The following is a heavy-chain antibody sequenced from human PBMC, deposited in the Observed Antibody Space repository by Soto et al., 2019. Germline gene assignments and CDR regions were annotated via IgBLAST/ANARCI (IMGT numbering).Heavy chain of an antibody. Sequence: SETLSLTCSVSGGSVKNYYWSWIRQPPGKGLEWIGFFLYGGNTDYNPSLRSRVTISVDTPENQISLRLTSVTAADTAIYYCYSTMATEYFQQWGQGTLVTVSS. CDR2: FLYGGNT. CDR1: GGSVKNYY. J-gene: IGHJ1*01. V-gene: IGHV4-59*02. CDR3: YSTMATEYFQQ. D-gene: IGHD3-10*01.